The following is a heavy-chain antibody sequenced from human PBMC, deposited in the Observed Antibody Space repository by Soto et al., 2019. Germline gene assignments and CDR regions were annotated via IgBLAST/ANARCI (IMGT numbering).Heavy chain of an antibody. D-gene: IGHD3-16*01. CDR2: IFPDDSDT. CDR1: GYIIKNYW. J-gene: IGHJ4*02. Sequence: PGESLKISCKASGYIIKNYWIGWVRQMPGQGLEWMGIIFPDDSDTRYSPSFQGHVTISVDKSISTAYVQWSSLKASDSAIYYCFRGGVTSRTFDYWGQGTLVNVS. CDR3: FRGGVTSRTFDY. V-gene: IGHV5-51*01.